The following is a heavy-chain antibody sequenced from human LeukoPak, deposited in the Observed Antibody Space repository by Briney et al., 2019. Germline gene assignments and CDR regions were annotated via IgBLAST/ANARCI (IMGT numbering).Heavy chain of an antibody. D-gene: IGHD6-19*01. Sequence: PSETLSLTCTVSGGSISTYYWTWIRQPPGKGLEWIAYMYTSGSTNYSPSLKRRATISVDMSKNQFSLKLTSVTAADTAVYYCARMGHPSGWGDQDYYHYFYMDVWGKGTTVTVSS. CDR3: ARMGHPSGWGDQDYYHYFYMDV. V-gene: IGHV4-4*09. J-gene: IGHJ6*03. CDR2: MYTSGST. CDR1: GGSISTYY.